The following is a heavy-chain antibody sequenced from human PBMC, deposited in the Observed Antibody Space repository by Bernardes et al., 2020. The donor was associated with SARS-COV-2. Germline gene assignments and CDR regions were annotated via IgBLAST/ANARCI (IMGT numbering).Heavy chain of an antibody. CDR2: IYYSGST. V-gene: IGHV4-39*01. Sequence: TLSLTCTVSVGSISSSSYYWGWIRQPPGKGLEWIGSIYYSGSTYYNPSLKSRVTISVDTSKNQFSLKLSSVTAADTAVYYCGSGSEGYWGQGTLVTVSS. CDR1: VGSISSSSYY. CDR3: GSGSEGY. J-gene: IGHJ4*02.